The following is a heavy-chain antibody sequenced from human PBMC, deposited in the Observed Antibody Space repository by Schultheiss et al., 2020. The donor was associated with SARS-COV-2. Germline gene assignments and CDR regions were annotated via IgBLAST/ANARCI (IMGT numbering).Heavy chain of an antibody. CDR1: GFPFSGYD. V-gene: IGHV3-30*18. Sequence: GGSLRLSCAASGFPFSGYDMNWVRQAPGKGLEWVAVISYDGSNKYYADSVKGRFTISRDNSKNTLYLQMNSLRAEDTAVYYCAKDPDPWGQGTLVTVSS. CDR2: ISYDGSNK. J-gene: IGHJ5*02. CDR3: AKDPDP.